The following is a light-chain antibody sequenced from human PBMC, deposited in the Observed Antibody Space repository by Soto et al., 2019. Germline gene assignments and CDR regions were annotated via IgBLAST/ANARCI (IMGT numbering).Light chain of an antibody. Sequence: QSVLTQPPSASASLGASVTLTCTLSSGYSNYKVDWYQQRPGKGPRFVMRVGTGGIVGSKGDGIPDRFSVLGSGLNRYLTIQNIQEEDEGGLPRGADHGSGSNFVVVFGGGTKLTVL. CDR2: VGTGGIVG. V-gene: IGLV9-49*01. J-gene: IGLJ2*01. CDR1: SGYSNYK. CDR3: GADHGSGSNFVVV.